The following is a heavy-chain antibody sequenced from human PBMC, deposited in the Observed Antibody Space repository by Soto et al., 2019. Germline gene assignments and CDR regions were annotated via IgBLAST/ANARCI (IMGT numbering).Heavy chain of an antibody. J-gene: IGHJ4*02. Sequence: GESLKISCKGSGYSFTSYWIGWVRQMPGKGLEWMGIIYPGDSDTRYSPSFQGQVTISADKSISTAYLQWSSLKASDTAMYYCARDVKQWLAPDLYFDYWGQGTLVTVSS. V-gene: IGHV5-51*01. CDR2: IYPGDSDT. D-gene: IGHD6-19*01. CDR1: GYSFTSYW. CDR3: ARDVKQWLAPDLYFDY.